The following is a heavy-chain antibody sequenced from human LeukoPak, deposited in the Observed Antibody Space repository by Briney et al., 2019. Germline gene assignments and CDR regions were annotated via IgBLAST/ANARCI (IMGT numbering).Heavy chain of an antibody. CDR1: GYSFTSYW. CDR2: IYPGDSDT. V-gene: IGHV5-51*01. J-gene: IGHJ3*02. Sequence: PGESLKISCKGSGYSFTSYWIGWVRQMPGKGLEWMGIIYPGDSDTRYSPSFQGQVTISADKSISTAYLQWSSLKASDTAMYYCAITFLRRSDDSSGYYYGDAFDIWGQGTMVTVSS. D-gene: IGHD3-22*01. CDR3: AITFLRRSDDSSGYYYGDAFDI.